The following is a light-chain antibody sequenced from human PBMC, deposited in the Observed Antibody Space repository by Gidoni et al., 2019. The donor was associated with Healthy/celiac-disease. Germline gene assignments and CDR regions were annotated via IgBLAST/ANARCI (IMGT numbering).Light chain of an antibody. V-gene: IGKV1-5*03. CDR2: KAS. Sequence: DIQLTQSTSTLSASVGDRVTITCRASQSISSWLAWYQQKPGKAPKLLIDKASSLESGVPSRFSGSGSGTEFTLTISSLQPDDFATYYCQQYNSYSTFGQGTKLEIK. CDR1: QSISSW. CDR3: QQYNSYST. J-gene: IGKJ2*01.